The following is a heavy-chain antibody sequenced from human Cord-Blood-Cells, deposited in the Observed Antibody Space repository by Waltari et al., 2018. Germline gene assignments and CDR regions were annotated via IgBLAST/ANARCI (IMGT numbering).Heavy chain of an antibody. Sequence: QVQLQQWGAGLLKPSETLSLTCAVYGGSFSGYYWSWIRQPPGKGRGWNGEINHSGSTNYNPSLKSRVTISVDTSKNQFSLKLSSVTAADTAVYYCARGRGSVRYDFWSGYYRHYYMDVWGKGTTVTVSS. J-gene: IGHJ6*03. D-gene: IGHD3-3*01. V-gene: IGHV4-34*01. CDR1: GGSFSGYY. CDR3: ARGRGSVRYDFWSGYYRHYYMDV. CDR2: INHSGST.